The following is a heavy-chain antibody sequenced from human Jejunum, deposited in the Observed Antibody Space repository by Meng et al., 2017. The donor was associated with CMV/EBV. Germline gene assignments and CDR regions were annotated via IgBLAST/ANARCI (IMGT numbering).Heavy chain of an antibody. CDR1: GFSFTSCA. D-gene: IGHD1-26*01. CDR3: AKVSVSGGYYVDS. Sequence: VSGFSFTSCAMRWVRQAPGNGLEWVSSISSSGSTTFYADFVGGRFTISRDISKSTLYLQMNSLRAEDTAVYYCAKVSVSGGYYVDSWGQGTLVTVSS. V-gene: IGHV3-23*01. J-gene: IGHJ4*02. CDR2: ISSSGSTT.